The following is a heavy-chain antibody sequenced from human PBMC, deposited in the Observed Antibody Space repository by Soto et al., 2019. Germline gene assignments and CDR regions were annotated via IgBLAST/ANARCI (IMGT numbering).Heavy chain of an antibody. V-gene: IGHV1-2*02. CDR3: ARGGGVGVAGSAAFDM. CDR2: INPATGAA. Sequence: QLHLVQSGAVVKKPGASVTVSCSASGYPVTAYYMHWVRQAPGRGLEWMGGINPATGAAKYTQTIQGQVTLARDTATSTVFLELSGLTSEDTAVFYCARGGGVGVAGSAAFDMWGQGTLVTVSS. J-gene: IGHJ3*02. D-gene: IGHD3-3*01. CDR1: GYPVTAYY.